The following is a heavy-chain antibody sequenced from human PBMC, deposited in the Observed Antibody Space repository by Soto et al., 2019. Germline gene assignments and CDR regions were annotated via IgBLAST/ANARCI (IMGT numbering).Heavy chain of an antibody. Sequence: GSLRLSCAASGFTFSSYWMSWVRQAPGKGLEWVANIKQDGSEKYYVDSVKGRFTISRDNAKNSLYLQMNSLRAEDTAVYYCATMHSSGWHFDYWGQGTLVTVSS. CDR1: GFTFSSYW. J-gene: IGHJ4*02. V-gene: IGHV3-7*05. CDR2: IKQDGSEK. D-gene: IGHD6-19*01. CDR3: ATMHSSGWHFDY.